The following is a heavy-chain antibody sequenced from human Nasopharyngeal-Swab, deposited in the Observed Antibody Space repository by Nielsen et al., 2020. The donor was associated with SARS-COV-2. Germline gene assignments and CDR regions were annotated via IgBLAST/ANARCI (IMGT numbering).Heavy chain of an antibody. J-gene: IGHJ4*02. V-gene: IGHV4-61*01. Sequence: SETLSLTCTVSGGSVSSGSYYWSWIRQPPGKGLEWIGYIYYSGSTNYNPSLKSRVTISVDTSKNQFSLKLSSVTAADTAVYYCARAVAGGGDDSWGQGTLVTVSS. CDR2: IYYSGST. D-gene: IGHD2-21*01. CDR1: GGSVSSGSYY. CDR3: ARAVAGGGDDS.